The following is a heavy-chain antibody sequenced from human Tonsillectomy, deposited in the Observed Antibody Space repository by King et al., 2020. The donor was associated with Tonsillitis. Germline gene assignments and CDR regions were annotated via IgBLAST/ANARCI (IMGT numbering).Heavy chain of an antibody. V-gene: IGHV3-7*01. CDR1: GFTFSTYW. J-gene: IGHJ4*02. CDR2: IKQDGSEK. Sequence: VQLVESGGGLVQPEGSLRLSCAASGFTFSTYWMSWVRQAAGKGLEWVANIKQDGSEKYYVDSVKGRFTISRDNAKKSLYLQMNSLRAEDTAVYYCARALYDFWSGYYYWGQGTLVTVSS. CDR3: ARALYDFWSGYYY. D-gene: IGHD3-3*01.